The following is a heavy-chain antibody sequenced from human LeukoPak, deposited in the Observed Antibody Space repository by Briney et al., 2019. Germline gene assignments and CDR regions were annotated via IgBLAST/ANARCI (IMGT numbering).Heavy chain of an antibody. CDR3: ATGVYNSDGXYFDY. CDR1: GFSFSTYG. J-gene: IGHJ4*02. CDR2: IWNDGSSK. D-gene: IGHD3-22*01. Sequence: GGSLRLSCAASGFSFSTYGMHWVRQAPGKGLEWVAAIWNDGSSKYYADSVKGRFTISRDNAKNTLFVQMSSLRADDTAVYYCATGVYNSDGXYFDYWGQGTLVTVSS. V-gene: IGHV3-33*01.